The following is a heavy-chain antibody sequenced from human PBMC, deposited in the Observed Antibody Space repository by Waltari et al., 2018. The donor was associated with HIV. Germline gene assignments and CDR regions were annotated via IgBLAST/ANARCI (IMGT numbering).Heavy chain of an antibody. CDR2: VSPKTGDA. Sequence: QVQLVQSGAEVKKPGASVKVSCKTFGYTFTDNYIHWVRQAPGQGLEWMGRVSPKTGDANYAQHFQGRVTMTTDTSITTAYMEMSGLRSNDTAVYYCTRGAASIRIYYYQMDVWGRGTAVTVSS. V-gene: IGHV1-2*06. J-gene: IGHJ6*03. CDR1: GYTFTDNY. CDR3: TRGAASIRIYYYQMDV. D-gene: IGHD3-16*01.